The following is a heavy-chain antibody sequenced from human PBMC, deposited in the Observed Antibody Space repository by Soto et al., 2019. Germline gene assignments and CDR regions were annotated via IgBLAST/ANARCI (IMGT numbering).Heavy chain of an antibody. V-gene: IGHV4-34*01. D-gene: IGHD3-22*01. CDR2: INHVATT. CDR1: GGSFGGYY. Sequence: VQLQQWGAGLLKPSETLSLTCEVSGGSFGGYYWSWIRQPPGKGLGWIGEINHVATTNYNPSLKSRVTISLDMSKNQFSLKLTSVTAADTAVYYCARHYYDSTGYYRSPLGDWGQGTLVTVSS. J-gene: IGHJ4*02. CDR3: ARHYYDSTGYYRSPLGD.